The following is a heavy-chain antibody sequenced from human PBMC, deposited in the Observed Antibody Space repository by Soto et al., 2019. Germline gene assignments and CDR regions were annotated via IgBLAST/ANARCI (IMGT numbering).Heavy chain of an antibody. D-gene: IGHD3-9*01. CDR3: AKGRSILAEYFQH. CDR2: TSYDGTYT. CDR1: GFIFSSYA. Sequence: PGGSLRLSCAASGFIFSSYAMHWVRQAPGKGPEWVAATSYDGTYTFYADSVKGRFTISRDNSKKTLYLEITGLRSEDTAVYYCAKGRSILAEYFQHWGQGTLVNVS. V-gene: IGHV3-30*18. J-gene: IGHJ1*01.